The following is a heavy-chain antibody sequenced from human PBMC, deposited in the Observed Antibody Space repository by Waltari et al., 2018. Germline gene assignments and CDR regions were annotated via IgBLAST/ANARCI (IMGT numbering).Heavy chain of an antibody. CDR3: AKGKSWGVAAFDI. J-gene: IGHJ3*02. CDR2: ISGSGGST. CDR1: GSTFSSYA. D-gene: IGHD2-15*01. V-gene: IGHV3-23*01. Sequence: EVQLLESGGGLLQPGGSLRLSCAASGSTFSSYAMSWVRQAPGKGLGWVSAISGSGGSTYYADSVKGRFTISRDNSKNTLYLQMNSLRAEDTAVYYCAKGKSWGVAAFDIWGQGTMVTVSS.